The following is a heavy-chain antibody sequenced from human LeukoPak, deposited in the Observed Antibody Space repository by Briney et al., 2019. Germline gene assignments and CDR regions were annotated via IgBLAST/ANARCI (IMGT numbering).Heavy chain of an antibody. D-gene: IGHD3-22*01. V-gene: IGHV4-59*08. CDR1: GVSISGYY. J-gene: IGHJ4*03. Sequence: SETLSLTCTVSGVSISGYYWSWIRQPPGKGLEWIGYIYHSATTNYNPSLKSRVTISVDTFKNQFSLKLSSVTAADTAVYYCARGDYYDSSGYYLYWGQGTLVTVSS. CDR3: ARGDYYDSSGYYLY. CDR2: IYHSATT.